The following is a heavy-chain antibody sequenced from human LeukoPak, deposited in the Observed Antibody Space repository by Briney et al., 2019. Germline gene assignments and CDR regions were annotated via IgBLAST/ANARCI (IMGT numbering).Heavy chain of an antibody. CDR3: ARDGGTLCSGGSCGVFDP. CDR1: GGSISGSSSY. CDR2: IYYSGST. V-gene: IGHV4-39*07. D-gene: IGHD2-15*01. Sequence: PSETLSLTCSVSGGSISGSSSYWGWIRQPPGKGLEWIGSIYYSGSTYDNPALKSRVTISVDTSKNQFSLKLSSVTAADTAVYYCARDGGTLCSGGSCGVFDPWGQGTLVTVSS. J-gene: IGHJ5*02.